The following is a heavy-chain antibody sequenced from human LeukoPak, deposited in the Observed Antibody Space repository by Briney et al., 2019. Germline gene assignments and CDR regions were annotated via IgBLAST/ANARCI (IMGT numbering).Heavy chain of an antibody. V-gene: IGHV3-30-3*01. J-gene: IGHJ4*02. D-gene: IGHD6-13*01. CDR1: GFTLTNYA. CDR2: ISYDGSNQ. CDR3: ARSIAAAGTPFDY. Sequence: GRSLRLSCAASGFTLTNYAMHWVRQAPGKGLEWVAVISYDGSNQYYADSVKDRFTISRDNSKNTLYLQMNSLRAEDTAIYYCARSIAAAGTPFDYWGQGTLVTVSS.